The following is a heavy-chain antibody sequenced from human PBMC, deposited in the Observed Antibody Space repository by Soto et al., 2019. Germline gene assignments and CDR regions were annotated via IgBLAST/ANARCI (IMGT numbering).Heavy chain of an antibody. CDR1: GGSISSSIYY. D-gene: IGHD5-18*01. CDR3: ARSIQLWPYNWFDP. J-gene: IGHJ5*02. Sequence: SETLSLTCTVSGGSISSSIYYWGWIRQPPGKGLEWIGSIYYSGSTYYNPSLKSRVTISVDTSKNQFSLKLSSVTAADTAVYYCARSIQLWPYNWFDPWGQGTLVTVSS. V-gene: IGHV4-39*01. CDR2: IYYSGST.